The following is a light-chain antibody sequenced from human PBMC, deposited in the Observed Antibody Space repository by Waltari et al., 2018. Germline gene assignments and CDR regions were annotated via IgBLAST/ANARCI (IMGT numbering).Light chain of an antibody. CDR3: CSDAGSSTLV. CDR2: EVR. Sequence: QSALTQPASVSGSPGQSITISCTGTNSDVGHYNLVSWYHKHTAQAPICFIDEVRQRPVGVRDRFSGSNNGTTASLTILELQAEDEADYYCCSDAGSSTLVFGGGTKLTVL. J-gene: IGLJ2*01. V-gene: IGLV2-23*02. CDR1: NSDVGHYNL.